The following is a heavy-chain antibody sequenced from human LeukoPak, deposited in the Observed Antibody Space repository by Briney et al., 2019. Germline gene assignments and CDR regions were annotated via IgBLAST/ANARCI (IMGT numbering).Heavy chain of an antibody. D-gene: IGHD3/OR15-3a*01. CDR2: IIPILSQS. Sequence: GSSVTVSCKASGGTFITYPINWVRQAPGQGREWMGRIIPILSQSNYAQKFQGTVSITADEFTDTAYMELSSLRSEDTAVYYCATGTSYRDSFDVWGQGTMVTVSS. V-gene: IGHV1-69*11. CDR1: GGTFITYP. J-gene: IGHJ3*01. CDR3: ATGTSYRDSFDV.